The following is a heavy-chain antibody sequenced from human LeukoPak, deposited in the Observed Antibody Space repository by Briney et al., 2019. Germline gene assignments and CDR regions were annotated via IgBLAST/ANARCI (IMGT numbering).Heavy chain of an antibody. J-gene: IGHJ3*02. CDR2: INPNSGGT. Sequence: ASVKVSCKASGYTFTGYYMHWVRQAPGQGLEWMGWINPNSGGTNYAQKFQGRVTMTRDTSISTAYMELSRLRSEDTAVYYCARGYYDFWSGLTRTFDIWGQGTMVTVSS. CDR3: ARGYYDFWSGLTRTFDI. CDR1: GYTFTGYY. D-gene: IGHD3-3*01. V-gene: IGHV1-2*02.